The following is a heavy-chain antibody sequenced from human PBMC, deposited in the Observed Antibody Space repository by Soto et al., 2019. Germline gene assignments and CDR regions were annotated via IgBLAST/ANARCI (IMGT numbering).Heavy chain of an antibody. Sequence: QVQLQESGPGLVKPSETLSLTCTVSGGSVSSGSYYWSWIRQPPGKGLEWIGYIYYSGSTNYNPPLKSRVTISVDTSKNQFSLKLSSVTAADTAVYYCARGPEYSSLNYWGQGTLVTVSS. V-gene: IGHV4-61*01. CDR1: GGSVSSGSYY. CDR3: ARGPEYSSLNY. J-gene: IGHJ4*02. CDR2: IYYSGST. D-gene: IGHD6-6*01.